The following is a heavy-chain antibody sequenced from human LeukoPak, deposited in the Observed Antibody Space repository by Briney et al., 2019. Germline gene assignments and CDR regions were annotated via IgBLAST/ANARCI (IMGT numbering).Heavy chain of an antibody. J-gene: IGHJ5*02. D-gene: IGHD3-3*01. CDR2: INPNSGGT. CDR3: ARGSTQYDFWSGYSPTPFDP. Sequence: ASVKVSCKASGYTFTGYYMHWVRQAPGQGLEWMGWINPNSGGTNYAQKFQGRVTMTRDTSISTAYMELSRLRSDDTAVYYCARGSTQYDFWSGYSPTPFDPWGQGTLVTVSS. V-gene: IGHV1-2*02. CDR1: GYTFTGYY.